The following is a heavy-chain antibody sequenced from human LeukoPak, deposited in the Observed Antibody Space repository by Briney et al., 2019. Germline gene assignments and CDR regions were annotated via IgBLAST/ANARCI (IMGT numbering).Heavy chain of an antibody. CDR3: AREPGPPLGMNAFDI. CDR2: IFSGGSA. Sequence: PSETLSLTCTVSGGSVNSGNSYWSWIRQSPVKGLEWIGYIFSGGSAYYNPSLRSRLTISMDTSKSQFSLRVTSVTAADTAVYYCAREPGPPLGMNAFDIWGQGTMVTVSS. V-gene: IGHV4-30-4*02. J-gene: IGHJ3*02. D-gene: IGHD3-10*01. CDR1: GGSVNSGNSY.